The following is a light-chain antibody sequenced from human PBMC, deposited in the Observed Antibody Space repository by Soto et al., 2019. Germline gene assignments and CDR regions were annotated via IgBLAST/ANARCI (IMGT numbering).Light chain of an antibody. CDR2: AS. Sequence: EIVLTQSPGTLSLSPGERATLSCRASQSVSDSYLAWYQQKPGQAPRLLIYASSRATGIPDRFSGSGSGTDFTLTISRLEPEDFAVYYCQHYGTSALFGPGTKVYIQ. CDR3: QHYGTSAL. CDR1: QSVSDSY. V-gene: IGKV3-20*01. J-gene: IGKJ3*01.